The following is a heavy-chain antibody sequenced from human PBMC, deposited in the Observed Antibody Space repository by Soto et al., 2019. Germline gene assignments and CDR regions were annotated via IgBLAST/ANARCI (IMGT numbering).Heavy chain of an antibody. CDR1: GGSISSSSYF. D-gene: IGHD1-26*01. Sequence: SETLSLTCTVSGGSISSSSYFWGWIRQPPGKGLEWIGSIYYSGGTYYNPSLKSRVTISVDTSKNQFSLKLSSVTAADTAVYYCARLGGSYAVPHFDYWGQGTLVTVSS. J-gene: IGHJ4*02. CDR2: IYYSGGT. V-gene: IGHV4-39*01. CDR3: ARLGGSYAVPHFDY.